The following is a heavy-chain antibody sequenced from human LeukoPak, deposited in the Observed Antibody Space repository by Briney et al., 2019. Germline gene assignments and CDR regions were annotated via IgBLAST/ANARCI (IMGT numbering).Heavy chain of an antibody. Sequence: ASETLSLTCAVYGGSFSGYYWSWIRQPPGKGLEWIGEINHSGSTNYNPSLKSRVTISVDTSKNQFSLKLSSVTAADTAVYYCTRGIGTGYESSRDAFDMWGRGTMVTVSS. V-gene: IGHV4-34*01. J-gene: IGHJ3*02. CDR2: INHSGST. D-gene: IGHD3-22*01. CDR3: TRGIGTGYESSRDAFDM. CDR1: GGSFSGYY.